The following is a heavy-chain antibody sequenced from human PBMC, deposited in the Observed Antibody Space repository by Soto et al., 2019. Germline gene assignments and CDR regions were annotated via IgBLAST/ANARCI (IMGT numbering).Heavy chain of an antibody. CDR3: ATNYGSGSTHLDH. J-gene: IGHJ4*02. D-gene: IGHD3-10*01. Sequence: QVLLVQSGAEVKKPGSSVKVSCTASGGTFSSYTISWVRQAPGQGPEWMGRFIPMVAMSDHARRFQGRVTITADTSTSTVYMQLHSLRSEDTAVYYCATNYGSGSTHLDHWGQGTLVTVSS. V-gene: IGHV1-69*02. CDR1: GGTFSSYT. CDR2: FIPMVAMS.